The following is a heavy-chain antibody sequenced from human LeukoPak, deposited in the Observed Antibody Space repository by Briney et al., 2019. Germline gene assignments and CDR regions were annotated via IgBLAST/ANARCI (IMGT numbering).Heavy chain of an antibody. V-gene: IGHV4-34*01. CDR2: INHSGST. CDR1: GGSFSGYY. D-gene: IGHD1-26*01. J-gene: IGHJ6*02. CDR3: ARGARLSRAGSGSRAYGMDV. Sequence: PSETLSLTCAVYGGSFSGYYWSWIRQPPGKGLEWIGEINHSGSTNYNPSLKSRVTISVDTSKNQFSLKLSSVTAADTAVYYCARGARLSRAGSGSRAYGMDVGGQGTTVTVSS.